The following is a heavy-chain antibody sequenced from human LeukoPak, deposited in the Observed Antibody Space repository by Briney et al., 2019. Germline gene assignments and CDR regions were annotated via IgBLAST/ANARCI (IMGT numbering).Heavy chain of an antibody. D-gene: IGHD2-8*01. V-gene: IGHV4-39*07. Sequence: SETLSLTCTVSGGSISSSSYYWGWIRQPPGKGLEWIGGIYYSGSTYYNPSLKSRVNISVDTSKNQFSLKLSSVTAADTAVYYCAREKLGLVLMVYARGDFDYWGQGTLVTVSS. CDR1: GGSISSSSYY. CDR3: AREKLGLVLMVYARGDFDY. CDR2: IYYSGST. J-gene: IGHJ4*02.